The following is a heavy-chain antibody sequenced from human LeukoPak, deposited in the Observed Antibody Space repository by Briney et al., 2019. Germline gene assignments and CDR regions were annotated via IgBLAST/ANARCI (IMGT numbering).Heavy chain of an antibody. Sequence: SAVNVSCKPCLWTFISWSISWLRQAPGRGLEWMGGIIPIFGTANYAQKLQARVTITADESTSTAYMELSSLRSEDTAVYYCAGGKVTTYFDYWGQGTLVTVSS. CDR3: AGGKVTTYFDY. J-gene: IGHJ4*02. CDR1: LWTFISWS. V-gene: IGHV1-69*01. CDR2: IIPIFGTA. D-gene: IGHD4-17*01.